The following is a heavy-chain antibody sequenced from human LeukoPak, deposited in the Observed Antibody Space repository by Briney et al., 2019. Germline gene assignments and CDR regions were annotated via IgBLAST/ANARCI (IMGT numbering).Heavy chain of an antibody. D-gene: IGHD3-22*01. V-gene: IGHV3-53*04. CDR2: IYSGGST. J-gene: IGHJ6*02. Sequence: GGSLRLSCAASGFTVSSNYMSWVRQAPGKGLGWVSVIYSGGSTYYADSVKGRFTISRHNSKNTLYLQMNSPRAEDTAVYYCARVMVAHYDSSGYYPLYYYYGMDVWGQGTTVTVSS. CDR3: ARVMVAHYDSSGYYPLYYYYGMDV. CDR1: GFTVSSNY.